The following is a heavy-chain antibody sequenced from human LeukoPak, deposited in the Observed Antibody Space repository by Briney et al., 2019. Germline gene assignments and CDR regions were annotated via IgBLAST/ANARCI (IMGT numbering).Heavy chain of an antibody. CDR1: GGSISSSGYF. CDR3: ASLGGGYNGDY. CDR2: IYYSGGT. D-gene: IGHD5-24*01. V-gene: IGHV4-39*01. Sequence: PSETLSLTCTVPGGSISSSGYFWGWIRQPPGKGLEWIGSIYYSGGTYNNSSLKSRVTISVETSKNQSSLKLSSVTAADTAVYYCASLGGGYNGDYWGQGTLVTVSS. J-gene: IGHJ4*02.